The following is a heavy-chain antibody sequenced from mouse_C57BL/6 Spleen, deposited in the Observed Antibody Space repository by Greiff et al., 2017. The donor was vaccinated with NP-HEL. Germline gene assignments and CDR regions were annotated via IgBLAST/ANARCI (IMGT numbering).Heavy chain of an antibody. V-gene: IGHV1-69*01. CDR1: GYTFTSYW. Sequence: QVQLQQPGAELVMPGASVKLSCKASGYTFTSYWMHWVKQRPGQGLEWIGEIDPSDSYPNYNQKFKGKSTLTVDKSSSTAYMQLSSLTSEDSAVYYCARSYSNYGAWFAYWGQGTLVTVSA. CDR2: IDPSDSYP. J-gene: IGHJ3*01. CDR3: ARSYSNYGAWFAY. D-gene: IGHD2-5*01.